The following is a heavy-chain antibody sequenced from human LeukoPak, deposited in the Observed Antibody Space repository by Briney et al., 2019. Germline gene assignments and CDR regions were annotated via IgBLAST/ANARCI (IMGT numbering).Heavy chain of an antibody. CDR2: FDPEDGET. J-gene: IGHJ4*02. CDR3: ATGIAVAGTPFDY. Sequence: GASVKVSGKVSGYTLTELSMHWVRQAPGKGLEWMGGFDPEDGETIYAQKFQGRVTITEDTSTDTAYMELSSLRSEDTAVYYCATGIAVAGTPFDYWGQGTLVTVSS. V-gene: IGHV1-24*01. CDR1: GYTLTELS. D-gene: IGHD6-19*01.